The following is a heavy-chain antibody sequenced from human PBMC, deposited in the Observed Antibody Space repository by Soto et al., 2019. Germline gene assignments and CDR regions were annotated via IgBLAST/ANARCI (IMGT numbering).Heavy chain of an antibody. CDR2: IIPIFGTA. J-gene: IGHJ3*02. V-gene: IGHV1-69*01. D-gene: IGHD3-9*01. Sequence: KASGCTCSSYAIRWVRQAPGQGLEWMGWIIPIFGTANYAQKFQGRVTITADESTSTAYMEMSSLRSEDTAVYYCAISTKQDYDILTGYYSDAFDIWGQWTMVTVSS. CDR3: AISTKQDYDILTGYYSDAFDI. CDR1: GCTCSSYA.